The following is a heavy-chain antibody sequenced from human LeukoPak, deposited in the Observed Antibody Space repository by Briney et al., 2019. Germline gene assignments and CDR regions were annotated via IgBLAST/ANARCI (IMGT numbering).Heavy chain of an antibody. V-gene: IGHV3-33*01. J-gene: IGHJ4*02. CDR3: ERYVEMATTTGLDY. CDR2: IWNDGNNK. Sequence: PGGSLRPSCAPSGLASIAVAMTWVRQAPGKGLEWVAVIWNDGNNKYYADSVNARFTISRDNSKNTLYLQMNSQRAEDTAIYYCERYVEMATTTGLDYWGQGTLVTVSS. CDR1: GLASIAVA. D-gene: IGHD5-24*01.